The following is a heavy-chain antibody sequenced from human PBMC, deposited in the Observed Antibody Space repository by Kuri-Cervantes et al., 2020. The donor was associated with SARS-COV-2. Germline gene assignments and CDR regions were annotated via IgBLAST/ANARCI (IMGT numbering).Heavy chain of an antibody. CDR3: AKDRVGVQDF. CDR2: ISSDGKNK. Sequence: GGSLRLSCVASGFNFSTTDMHWVRQAPGKGLEWVTFISSDGKNKKCTASGKGQFTISRDNSQNTLYLHMKSLRSEDTAIYYCAKDRVGVQDFWGQGTLVTVSS. J-gene: IGHJ4*02. CDR1: GFNFSTTD. V-gene: IGHV3-30*18. D-gene: IGHD2-21*01.